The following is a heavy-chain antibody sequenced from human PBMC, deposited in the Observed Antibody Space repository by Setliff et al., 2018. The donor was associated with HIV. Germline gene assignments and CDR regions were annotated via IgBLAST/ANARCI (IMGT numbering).Heavy chain of an antibody. J-gene: IGHJ1*01. CDR3: ARARRAGSGPKYFQH. Sequence: SETLSLTCAVYGRSFSGYYWNWIRQSPGEGLEWIGEINHSGSTNYNPSLKSRVTMSVDKSKNQFSLRLSSVTAADTAVYYCARARRAGSGPKYFQHWGQGTLVTVSS. D-gene: IGHD2-15*01. CDR2: INHSGST. CDR1: GRSFSGYY. V-gene: IGHV4-34*01.